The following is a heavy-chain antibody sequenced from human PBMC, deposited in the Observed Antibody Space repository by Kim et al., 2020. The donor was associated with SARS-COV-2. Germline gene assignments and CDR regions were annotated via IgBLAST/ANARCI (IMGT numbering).Heavy chain of an antibody. D-gene: IGHD6-6*01. CDR2: IYYSGST. CDR1: GGSISSSSYY. V-gene: IGHV4-39*01. Sequence: SETLSLTCTVSGGSISSSSYYWGWIRQPPGKGLEWIGSIYYSGSTYYNPSLKSRVTISVDTSKNQFSLKLSSVTAADTAVYYCARAGPEFYSSSSFDYWGQGTLVTVSS. CDR3: ARAGPEFYSSSSFDY. J-gene: IGHJ4*02.